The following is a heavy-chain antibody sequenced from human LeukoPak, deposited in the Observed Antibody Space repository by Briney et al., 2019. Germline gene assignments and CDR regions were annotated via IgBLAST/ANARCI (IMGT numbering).Heavy chain of an antibody. V-gene: IGHV4-4*02. J-gene: IGHJ4*02. CDR2: IYHSGST. Sequence: SETLSLTCAVSGGSISSSNWWGWVRQPPGKGLEWIGEIYHSGSTNYNPSLKSRVTISVDKSKNQFSLKLSSVTAADTAVYYCARDCSSTNCYKVRDYWGQGTLVTVSS. CDR3: ARDCSSTNCYKVRDY. D-gene: IGHD2-2*02. CDR1: GGSISSSNW.